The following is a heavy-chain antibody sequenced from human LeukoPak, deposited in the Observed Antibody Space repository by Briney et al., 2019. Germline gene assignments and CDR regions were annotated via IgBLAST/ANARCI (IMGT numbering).Heavy chain of an antibody. CDR2: IGQDGSEK. J-gene: IGHJ5*02. CDR1: GLSLKRVW. CDR3: ARDYRGWFDP. V-gene: IGHV3-7*01. Sequence: GGSLRLSCTVSGLSLKRVWIPWVRQAPGKGLEWVANIGQDGSEKYYVDSVKGRFTISRDNTKNALYLQMNSLGVEDTAVYYCARDYRGWFDPWGQGTLVTVSS.